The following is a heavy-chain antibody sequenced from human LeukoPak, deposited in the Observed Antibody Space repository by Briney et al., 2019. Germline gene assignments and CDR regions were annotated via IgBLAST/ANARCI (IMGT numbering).Heavy chain of an antibody. Sequence: PGGSLRLSCAASGFIVSSNYMCWVRQAPGKGLEWVSFIYSGGSTCYADSVKGRFTISRDNSKNTLFLQMNSLRAEDTAVYYCARARGSGLSLFDYWGQGTLVTVSS. CDR1: GFIVSSNY. J-gene: IGHJ4*02. V-gene: IGHV3-53*01. D-gene: IGHD6-19*01. CDR2: IYSGGST. CDR3: ARARGSGLSLFDY.